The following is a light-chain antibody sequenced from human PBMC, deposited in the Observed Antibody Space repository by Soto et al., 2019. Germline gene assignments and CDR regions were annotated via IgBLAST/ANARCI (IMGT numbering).Light chain of an antibody. CDR3: QQYGKT. Sequence: EIVLTQSPGTLSLSPGERATLSCRASQSVSSSSLAWYQQKPGQAPRLLIYGASSRATGIPDRFSGSGSGTDFSLTISRLEPEDFAVYYCQQYGKTFGQGTKVAIK. CDR2: GAS. V-gene: IGKV3-20*01. CDR1: QSVSSSS. J-gene: IGKJ1*01.